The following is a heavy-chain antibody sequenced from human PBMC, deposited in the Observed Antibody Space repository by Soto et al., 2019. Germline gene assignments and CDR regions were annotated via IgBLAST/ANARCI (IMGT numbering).Heavy chain of an antibody. CDR3: AKDRVGAAAGLNEWSGVDV. CDR2: ISGSGDST. V-gene: IGHV3-23*01. CDR1: GFTFSSYA. J-gene: IGHJ6*02. D-gene: IGHD6-13*01. Sequence: EVQLLESGGGLVQPGGSLRLSCAASGFTFSSYAMSWVRQAPGKGLEWVSVISGSGDSTYYADSVRGRFTISRDNSKNTLYLQMNTLRAEYTAVYYWAKDRVGAAAGLNEWSGVDVWGQATAVPVS.